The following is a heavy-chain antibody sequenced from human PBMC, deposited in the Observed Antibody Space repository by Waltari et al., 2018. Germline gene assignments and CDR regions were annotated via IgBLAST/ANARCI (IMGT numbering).Heavy chain of an antibody. CDR2: ISWNSGSR. CDR1: GFTFDDYA. D-gene: IGHD3-3*01. V-gene: IGHV3-9*01. J-gene: IGHJ4*02. CDR3: AKGNYDFWSGYIDY. Sequence: EVQLVESGGGLVQPGRSLRLSCAASGFTFDDYAMHWVRQAPGKGLEWGSGISWNSGSRGYADSVKGRFTISRDNAKNSLYLQMNSLRAEDTALYYCAKGNYDFWSGYIDYWGQGTLVTVSS.